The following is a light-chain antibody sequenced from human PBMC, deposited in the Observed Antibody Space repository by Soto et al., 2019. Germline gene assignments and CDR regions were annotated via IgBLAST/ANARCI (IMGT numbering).Light chain of an antibody. Sequence: EIVLTQSPGTLSLSPGEIATLYCSASHSVSGSYLAWYPQKPGQAPRLLIYGVSTRATGTPDRFSASGSATEFTLNINRLEPEDFAVYYCHQYGASPWTCGQGTKGDIK. CDR3: HQYGASPWT. J-gene: IGKJ1*01. CDR2: GVS. V-gene: IGKV3-20*01. CDR1: HSVSGSY.